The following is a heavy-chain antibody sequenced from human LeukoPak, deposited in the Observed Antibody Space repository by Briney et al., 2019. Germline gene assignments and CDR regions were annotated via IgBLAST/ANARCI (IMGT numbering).Heavy chain of an antibody. CDR2: IYHSGST. V-gene: IGHV4-30-2*01. D-gene: IGHD2-2*02. CDR1: GGSISSGGYS. CDR3: ARSGVGYCSSTSCYKYQNWFDP. Sequence: SQTLSLTCAVSGGSISSGGYSWSWIRQPPGKGLEWIGYIYHSGSTYYNPSLKSRVTTSVDTSKNQFSLKLSSVTAADTAVYYCARSGVGYCSSTSCYKYQNWFDPWGQGTLVTVSS. J-gene: IGHJ5*02.